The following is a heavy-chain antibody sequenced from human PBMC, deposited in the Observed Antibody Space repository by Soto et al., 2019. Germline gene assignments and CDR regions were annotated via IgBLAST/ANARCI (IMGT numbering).Heavy chain of an antibody. CDR3: TAMVDISSGMDV. CDR2: IIPIFGTA. CDR1: GGTFSSYA. D-gene: IGHD5-18*01. Sequence: SVKVSCKASGGTFSSYAISWVRQAPGQGLEWMGGIIPIFGTANYAQKFQGRVTITADESTSTAYMELSSLRSEDTAVYYCTAMVDISSGMDVWGQGTTVTVPS. V-gene: IGHV1-69*13. J-gene: IGHJ6*02.